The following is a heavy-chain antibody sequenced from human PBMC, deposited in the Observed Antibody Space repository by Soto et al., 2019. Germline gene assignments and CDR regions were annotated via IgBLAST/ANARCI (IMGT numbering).Heavy chain of an antibody. D-gene: IGHD5-12*01. Sequence: GGSLRLSCAGSGFTFSAYAMSWVRQAPGKGLEWVSSISASAITTYNTDSVRGRFTISRDNSRNTVYLQMSSLRAEDTAVYYCAKDEGYSGYDSHSFFDYWGQGTLVTVSS. CDR1: GFTFSAYA. CDR2: ISASAITT. J-gene: IGHJ4*02. CDR3: AKDEGYSGYDSHSFFDY. V-gene: IGHV3-23*01.